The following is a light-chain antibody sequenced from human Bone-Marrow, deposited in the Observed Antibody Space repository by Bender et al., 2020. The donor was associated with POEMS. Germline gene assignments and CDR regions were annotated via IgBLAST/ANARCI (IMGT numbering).Light chain of an antibody. Sequence: QSVLTQPPSASGTPGQRVTISCSGSNSNIGTNAVNWYQQFPGTAPKLLIYSVKQRPSGVPDRFYAFKSGTSASLAISGIQSEDEADYYWAAWDAGLSGGVFGGGTKLTVL. V-gene: IGLV1-44*01. CDR2: SVK. CDR3: AAWDAGLSGGV. CDR1: NSNIGTNA. J-gene: IGLJ3*02.